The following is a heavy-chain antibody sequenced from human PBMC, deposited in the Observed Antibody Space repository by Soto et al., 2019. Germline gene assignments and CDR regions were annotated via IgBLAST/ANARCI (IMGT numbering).Heavy chain of an antibody. D-gene: IGHD3-10*01. Sequence: DVQLLESGGHLVQPGGSPRLSCAASGFTFSSYAMSWVRQAPGKGLEWVSSVSAGGDMTYYSDSVKGRFTISRDNSNNALFLQMNSLRIEDTALYYCARGDRGGSGSPASYYYSGFDVWGQGATVTVS. CDR3: ARGDRGGSGSPASYYYSGFDV. J-gene: IGHJ6*02. CDR2: VSAGGDMT. CDR1: GFTFSSYA. V-gene: IGHV3-23*01.